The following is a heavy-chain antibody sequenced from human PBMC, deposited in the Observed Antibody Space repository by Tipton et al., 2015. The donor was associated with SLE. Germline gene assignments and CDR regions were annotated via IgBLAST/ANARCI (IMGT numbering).Heavy chain of an antibody. CDR3: ARVRSGGYYYGMDV. CDR2: INHSGST. J-gene: IGHJ6*02. CDR1: GGSFSGYY. V-gene: IGHV4-34*01. Sequence: TLSLTCAVYGGSFSGYYWSWIRQPPGKGLEWIGEINHSGSTNYNPSLKSRVTISVDTSKNQFSLKLSSVTAADTAVYYCARVRSGGYYYGMDVWGQGTTVTVSS. D-gene: IGHD3-16*01.